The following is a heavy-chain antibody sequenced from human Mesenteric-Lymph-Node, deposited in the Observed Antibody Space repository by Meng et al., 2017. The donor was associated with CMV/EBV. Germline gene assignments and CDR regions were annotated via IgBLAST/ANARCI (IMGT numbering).Heavy chain of an antibody. CDR1: GYTFTGYY. J-gene: IGHJ2*01. D-gene: IGHD6-13*01. CDR3: ARVGSSSSWYKYFDL. CDR2: INPNSGGT. V-gene: IGHV1-2*02. Sequence: ASVKVSCKASGYTFTGYYMHWVRQAPGQGLEWMGWINPNSGGTNYAQKFQGRVTMTRDTSISTAYMELSRLRSDDTAVYYCARVGSSSSWYKYFDLWGRGTLVTVSS.